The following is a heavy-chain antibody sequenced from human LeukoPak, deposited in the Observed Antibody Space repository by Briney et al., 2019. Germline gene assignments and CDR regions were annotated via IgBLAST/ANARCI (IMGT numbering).Heavy chain of an antibody. Sequence: AGSLRLSCAASGFTVSSNYMIWVRQAAGEGLEWVSVIYSGGSTYYAGSVKGRFTIPRDNSKNTVYLQMNSLRAEDTAVYYCASPAVWGELSLRYWGQGTLVTVSS. CDR3: ASPAVWGELSLRY. V-gene: IGHV3-53*01. D-gene: IGHD3-16*02. CDR2: IYSGGST. J-gene: IGHJ4*02. CDR1: GFTVSSNY.